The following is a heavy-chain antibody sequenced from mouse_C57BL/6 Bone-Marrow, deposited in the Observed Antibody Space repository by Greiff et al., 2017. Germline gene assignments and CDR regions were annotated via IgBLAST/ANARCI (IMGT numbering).Heavy chain of an antibody. CDR1: GYTFTSYW. J-gene: IGHJ2*01. D-gene: IGHD2-3*01. CDR3: ARSGIYDGYPYYFDY. CDR2: IDPSDSYT. V-gene: IGHV1-59*01. Sequence: VQLQQPGAELVRPGTSVKLSCKASGYTFTSYWMHWVKQRPGQGLEWIGVIDPSDSYTNYNQKFKGKATLTVDTSSSTAYMQLSSLTSEDSAVYYCARSGIYDGYPYYFDYWGQGTTLTVSS.